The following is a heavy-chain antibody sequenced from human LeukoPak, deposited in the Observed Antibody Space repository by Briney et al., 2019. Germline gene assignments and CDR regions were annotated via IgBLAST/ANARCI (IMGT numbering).Heavy chain of an antibody. D-gene: IGHD3-3*01. CDR2: IYYSGST. Sequence: SETLSLTCTVSGGSIRSSYWSWIRQPPGKGLEWIGYIYYSGSTNYNPSLKSRVTISVDTSKNQFSLKLSSVTAADTAVYYCARPTGNGYFSYWGQGTLVTVSS. J-gene: IGHJ4*02. V-gene: IGHV4-59*08. CDR3: ARPTGNGYFSY. CDR1: GGSIRSSY.